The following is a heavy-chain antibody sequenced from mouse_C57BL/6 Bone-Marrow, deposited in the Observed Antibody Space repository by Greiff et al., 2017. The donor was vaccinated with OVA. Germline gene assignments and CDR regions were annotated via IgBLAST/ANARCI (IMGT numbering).Heavy chain of an antibody. J-gene: IGHJ1*03. Sequence: VMLVESGAELARPGASVKLSCKASGYTFTSYGISWVKQRTGQGLEWIGEIYPRSGNTYYNEKFKGKATLTADKSSSTAYMELRSLTSEDSAVYFCARAPYYSNYHWYFDVWGTGTTVTVSS. V-gene: IGHV1-81*01. CDR1: GYTFTSYG. CDR3: ARAPYYSNYHWYFDV. D-gene: IGHD2-5*01. CDR2: IYPRSGNT.